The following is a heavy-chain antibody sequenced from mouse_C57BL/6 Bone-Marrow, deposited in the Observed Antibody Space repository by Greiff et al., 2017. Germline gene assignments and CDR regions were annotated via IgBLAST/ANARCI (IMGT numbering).Heavy chain of an antibody. CDR3: ARQNSSYGYYAMDY. Sequence: EVQVVESGGDLVKPGGSLKLSCAASGFTFSSYGMSWVRQTPDKRLEWVATISSGGSYTYYPDSVKGRFTISRDNAKNTLYLQMSSLKSEDTAMYYCARQNSSYGYYAMDYWGQGTSVTVSS. D-gene: IGHD1-1*01. J-gene: IGHJ4*01. CDR1: GFTFSSYG. V-gene: IGHV5-6*01. CDR2: ISSGGSYT.